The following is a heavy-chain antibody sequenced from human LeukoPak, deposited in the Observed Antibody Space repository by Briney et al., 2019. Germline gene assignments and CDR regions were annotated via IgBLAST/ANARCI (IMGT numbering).Heavy chain of an antibody. CDR1: GYTFTSYG. J-gene: IGHJ6*02. V-gene: IGHV1-18*01. D-gene: IGHD3-10*01. Sequence: GASVKVSCKASGYTFTSYGISWVRQAPGQGLEWMGWISAYNGNTNYAQKLQGRVTMTTDTSTSTAYMELRSLRSDDTAVYYCARVVRGEMVRGVIVYYYGMDVWGQGTTVTVSS. CDR2: ISAYNGNT. CDR3: ARVVRGEMVRGVIVYYYGMDV.